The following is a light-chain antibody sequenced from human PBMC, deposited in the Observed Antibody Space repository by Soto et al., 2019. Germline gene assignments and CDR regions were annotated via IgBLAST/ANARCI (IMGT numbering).Light chain of an antibody. J-gene: IGLJ3*02. V-gene: IGLV2-23*02. Sequence: QPVLTQPASVSGSPGQSITISCTGTSSDVGSYNLVSWYQQHPGKAPKLMIYEVSKRPSGVSNRFSGSKSGNTASLTISGLQAEDEADYYCCSYAGSSTWVFGGGTKLTVL. CDR2: EVS. CDR3: CSYAGSSTWV. CDR1: SSDVGSYNL.